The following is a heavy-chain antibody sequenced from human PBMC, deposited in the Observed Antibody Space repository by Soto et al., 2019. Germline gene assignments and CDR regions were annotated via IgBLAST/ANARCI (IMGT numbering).Heavy chain of an antibody. D-gene: IGHD1-1*01. J-gene: IGHJ4*02. Sequence: PGGSLRLSCATSGFTFSNSGMSWVRQAPGKGLEWVAGISGNGRKTYYVDSVKGRFTISRDNFKNTLFLQMNSLRADDTAMYFCAKAGLSNSPSAIDYWGQGTLVTVSS. CDR3: AKAGLSNSPSAIDY. CDR2: ISGNGRKT. CDR1: GFTFSNSG. V-gene: IGHV3-23*01.